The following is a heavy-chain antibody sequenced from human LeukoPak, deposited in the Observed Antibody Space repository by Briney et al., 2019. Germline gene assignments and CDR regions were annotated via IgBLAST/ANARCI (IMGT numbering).Heavy chain of an antibody. CDR2: ISGSGGST. CDR3: AKDTETRSPDVLRYFDWPSS. D-gene: IGHD3-9*01. Sequence: PGGSLRLSCAASGFTFSSYSMNWVRQAPGKGLEWVSAISGSGGSTYYADSVKGRFTISRDNSKNTLYLQMNSLRAEDTAVYYCAKDTETRSPDVLRYFDWPSSWGQGTLVTVSS. CDR1: GFTFSSYS. V-gene: IGHV3-23*01. J-gene: IGHJ5*02.